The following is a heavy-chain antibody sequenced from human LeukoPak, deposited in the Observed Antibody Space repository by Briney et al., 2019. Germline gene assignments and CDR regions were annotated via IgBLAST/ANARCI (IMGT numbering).Heavy chain of an antibody. CDR3: ARHNVDTAMVYGMDV. J-gene: IGHJ6*02. CDR1: GYSFTCYW. D-gene: IGHD5-18*01. V-gene: IGHV5-51*01. Sequence: GESLKISCKGSGYSFTCYWIGWVRQMPGKGLEWMGIIYPGDSDTRYSPSFQGQVTISADKSISTAYLQWSSLKASDTAMYYCARHNVDTAMVYGMDVWGQGTTVTVSS. CDR2: IYPGDSDT.